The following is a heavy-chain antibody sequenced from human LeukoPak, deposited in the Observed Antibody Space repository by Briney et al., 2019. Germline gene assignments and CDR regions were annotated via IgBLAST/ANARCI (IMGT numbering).Heavy chain of an antibody. V-gene: IGHV1-46*01. D-gene: IGHD3-22*01. CDR3: ARDYRVSYDSSGYAPDY. Sequence: ASVKVSCKASGYTFTSYYMHWVRQAPGQGLEWMGIINPSGGSTSYAQKFQGRVTMTRDTSTSTVYMGLSSLRSEDTAVYYRARDYRVSYDSSGYAPDYWGQGTLVTVSS. J-gene: IGHJ4*02. CDR2: INPSGGST. CDR1: GYTFTSYY.